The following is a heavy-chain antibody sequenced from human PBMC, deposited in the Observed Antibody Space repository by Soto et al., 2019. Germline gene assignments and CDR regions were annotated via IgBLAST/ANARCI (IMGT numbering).Heavy chain of an antibody. J-gene: IGHJ6*02. V-gene: IGHV3-23*01. Sequence: SLRLSCAASGFTFSDYGMSWVRKAPVKGLDWVSGISGGGGTTNYADSVKGRFTISRDNSKNTLYLQMNSLRAEDTAVYYCTKRHITDKYYYGMEVWGQGTTVTVSS. D-gene: IGHD2-21*01. CDR3: TKRHITDKYYYGMEV. CDR2: ISGGGGTT. CDR1: GFTFSDYG.